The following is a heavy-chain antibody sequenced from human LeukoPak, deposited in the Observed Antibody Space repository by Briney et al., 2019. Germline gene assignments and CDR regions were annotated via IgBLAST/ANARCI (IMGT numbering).Heavy chain of an antibody. Sequence: GGSLRLSCADSVFTFSIYFMSWVRHAPGKGLEWVSKIKKYGSGKYYVESVKGRFTISRDNAKNSLYLQMNSLRAEDTAVYYCARGGRQWLVPDFDYWGQGTLVTVSS. CDR2: IKKYGSGK. CDR3: ARGGRQWLVPDFDY. J-gene: IGHJ4*02. CDR1: VFTFSIYF. V-gene: IGHV3-7*01. D-gene: IGHD6-19*01.